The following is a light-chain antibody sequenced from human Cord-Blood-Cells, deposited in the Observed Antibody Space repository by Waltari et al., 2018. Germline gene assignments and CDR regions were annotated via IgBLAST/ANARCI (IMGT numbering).Light chain of an antibody. CDR3: SSYTSSSTV. Sequence: QSALTQPASVSGSPGQSITISCTGTSSDVGGYNYVSWYQQHPGKAPKLMIYDVSNRPAGCSIRFSGSKSGNTASLTISGLQAEDEADYYCSSYTSSSTVFGGGTKLTVL. CDR2: DVS. CDR1: SSDVGGYNY. J-gene: IGLJ3*02. V-gene: IGLV2-14*01.